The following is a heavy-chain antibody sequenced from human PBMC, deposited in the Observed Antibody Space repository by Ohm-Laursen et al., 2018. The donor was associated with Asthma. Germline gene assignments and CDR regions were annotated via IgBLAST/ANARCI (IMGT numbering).Heavy chain of an antibody. CDR2: IYYSGST. CDR1: GGSISSYY. Sequence: SDTLSLTCTVSGGSISSYYWSWIRQPPGKGLEWIGYIYYSGSTNYNPSLKSRVTISVDTSKNQFSLKLSSVTAADTAVYYCARVKIYGVLDYWGQGTLVTVSS. J-gene: IGHJ4*02. V-gene: IGHV4-59*07. CDR3: ARVKIYGVLDY. D-gene: IGHD3-3*01.